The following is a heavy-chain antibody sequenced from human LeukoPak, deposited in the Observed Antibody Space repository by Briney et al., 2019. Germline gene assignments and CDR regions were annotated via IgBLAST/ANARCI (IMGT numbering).Heavy chain of an antibody. V-gene: IGHV1-2*02. D-gene: IGHD3-3*01. Sequence: ASVKVSFKASGYTFSSGYYLHWVRQDPGQGREWMGWINPNNGDTNYAQKLQGRVTMTRDTSISTAYMELSRLRSDDAAVYFCARGAYYNFWSGFYYSPHFDYWSQGTLVTVS. CDR2: INPNNGDT. CDR1: GYTFSSGYY. J-gene: IGHJ4*02. CDR3: ARGAYYNFWSGFYYSPHFDY.